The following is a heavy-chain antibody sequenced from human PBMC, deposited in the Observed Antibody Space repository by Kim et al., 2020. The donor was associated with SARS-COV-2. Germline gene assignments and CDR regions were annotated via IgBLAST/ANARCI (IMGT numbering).Heavy chain of an antibody. CDR1: GFTFSSYG. J-gene: IGHJ4*02. D-gene: IGHD3-16*02. CDR2: IWYDGSNK. V-gene: IGHV3-33*01. CDR3: ARSGYYDYVWGSYLPIDY. Sequence: GGSLRLSCAASGFTFSSYGMHWVRQAPGKGLEWVAVIWYDGSNKYYADSVKGRFTISRDNSKNTLYLQMNSLRAEDTAVYYCARSGYYDYVWGSYLPIDYWGQGTLVTVSS.